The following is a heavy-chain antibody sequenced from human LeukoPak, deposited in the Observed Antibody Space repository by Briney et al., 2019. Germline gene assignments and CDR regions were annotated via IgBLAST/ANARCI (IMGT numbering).Heavy chain of an antibody. CDR2: IKQDGSEK. D-gene: IGHD1-26*01. J-gene: IGHJ6*03. CDR3: ARGVGGSTYYYYYYMDV. Sequence: GGSLRLSCAASGFTFSSYWMSWVRQAPGKGLEWVANIKQDGSEKYYVDSVKGRFTISRGNAKNSLYLQMNSLRAEDTAVYYCARGVGGSTYYYYYYMDVWGKGTTVTISS. V-gene: IGHV3-7*01. CDR1: GFTFSSYW.